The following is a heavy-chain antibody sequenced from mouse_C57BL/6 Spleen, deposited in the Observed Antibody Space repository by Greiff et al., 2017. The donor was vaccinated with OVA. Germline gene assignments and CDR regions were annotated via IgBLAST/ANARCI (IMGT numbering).Heavy chain of an antibody. V-gene: IGHV1-62-2*01. CDR3: ARREEGALRHFDD. Sequence: QVQLQQPGAELVKPGASVKLSCKASGYTFTEYTIHWVKQRSGQGLEWIGWFYPGSGSINYNEKFKDKATLTADKSSSTVYMERSSLTSEDSAVDLCARREEGALRHFDDWGQGTTLTVSS. CDR2: FYPGSGSI. J-gene: IGHJ2*01. CDR1: GYTFTEYT. D-gene: IGHD1-2*01.